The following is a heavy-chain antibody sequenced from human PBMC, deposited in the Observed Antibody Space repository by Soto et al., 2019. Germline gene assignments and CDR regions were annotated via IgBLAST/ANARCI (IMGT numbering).Heavy chain of an antibody. CDR1: GGSISSYY. CDR3: ARATYSNYVSRRAAYYGMDV. J-gene: IGHJ6*02. V-gene: IGHV4-59*12. Sequence: SETLSLTCTVSGGSISSYYWGWIRQRPGTLRGWIGYIYSSGSTNYNPSLKILVTISVDTSKNQFSLKLSSVTAADTAVYYSARATYSNYVSRRAAYYGMDVWGQGTTVTVSS. CDR2: IYSSGST. D-gene: IGHD4-4*01.